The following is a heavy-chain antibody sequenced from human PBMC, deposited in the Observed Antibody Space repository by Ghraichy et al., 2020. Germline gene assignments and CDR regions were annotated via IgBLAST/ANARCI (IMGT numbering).Heavy chain of an antibody. Sequence: GGSLRLSCAASGFTFSSYAMHWVRQAPGKGLEWVAVISYDGSNKYYADTVKGRFTISRDNSKNTLNLQMNSLRTEDTAVYYCAKDTDAFDIWGQGTKVTVSS. CDR2: ISYDGSNK. CDR1: GFTFSSYA. CDR3: AKDTDAFDI. V-gene: IGHV3-30*18. J-gene: IGHJ3*02.